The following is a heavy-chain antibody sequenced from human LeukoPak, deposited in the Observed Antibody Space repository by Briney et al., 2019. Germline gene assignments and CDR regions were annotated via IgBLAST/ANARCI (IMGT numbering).Heavy chain of an antibody. D-gene: IGHD3-10*01. CDR3: AGEGDPQTPLLWLGEHRGYFDY. CDR2: IKQDGSEK. Sequence: PGGSLRLSCAASGFTFSSYWMSWVRQAPGKGLEWVANIKQDGSEKYYVDSVKGRFTISRGNAKNSLYLQMNSLRAEDTAVYYCAGEGDPQTPLLWLGEHRGYFDYWGQGTLVTVSS. V-gene: IGHV3-7*03. CDR1: GFTFSSYW. J-gene: IGHJ4*02.